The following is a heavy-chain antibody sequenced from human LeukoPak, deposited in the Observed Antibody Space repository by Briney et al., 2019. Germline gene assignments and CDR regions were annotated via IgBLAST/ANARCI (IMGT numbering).Heavy chain of an antibody. CDR2: IYTSGST. CDR1: GGSISSYY. Sequence: SETLSLTCTVSGGSISSYYWSWIRQPAGKGLERIGRIYTSGSTNYNPSLKSRVTMSVDTSKNQFSLKLSSVTAADTAVYYCARDRAGGELRYWFDPWGQGTLVTVSS. J-gene: IGHJ5*02. D-gene: IGHD1-7*01. CDR3: ARDRAGGELRYWFDP. V-gene: IGHV4-4*07.